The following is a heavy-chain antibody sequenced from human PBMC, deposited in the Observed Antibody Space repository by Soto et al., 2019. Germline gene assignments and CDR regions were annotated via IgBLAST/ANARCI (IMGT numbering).Heavy chain of an antibody. V-gene: IGHV4-31*03. CDR3: AKNETTRPGFNP. CDR2: IYYVGST. D-gene: IGHD1-1*01. Sequence: QVQLQESGPGLVKPSQTLSLICTVSGDSIRNGFYYWRWIRQHPGKGLEWIGNIYYVGSTSYNPSLKSRVTISIDRSKNQFSLKLNSVTAADTAVYYCAKNETTRPGFNPWGQGTLVIVSS. CDR1: GDSIRNGFYY. J-gene: IGHJ5*02.